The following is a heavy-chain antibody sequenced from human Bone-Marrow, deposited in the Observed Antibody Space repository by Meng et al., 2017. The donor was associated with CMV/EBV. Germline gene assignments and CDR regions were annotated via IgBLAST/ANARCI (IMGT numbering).Heavy chain of an antibody. V-gene: IGHV3-66*02. J-gene: IGHJ6*02. CDR2: IYSGGST. D-gene: IGHD6-13*01. CDR1: GFTVSSNY. Sequence: GGSLRLSCAASGFTVSSNYMSWVRQAPGKGLEWVSVIYSGGSTYYADSVKGRFTISRDNSKNTLYLQMNSLRAEDTAVYYCAIDRPYSSPDKYYYYYGMDVWGQGTTVTVSS. CDR3: AIDRPYSSPDKYYYYYGMDV.